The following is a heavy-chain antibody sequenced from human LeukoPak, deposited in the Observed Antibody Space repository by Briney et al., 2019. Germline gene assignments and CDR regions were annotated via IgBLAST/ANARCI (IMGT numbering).Heavy chain of an antibody. CDR2: IRSKANSDVT. D-gene: IGHD2/OR15-2a*01. J-gene: IGHJ4*02. CDR1: GFTFSGST. CDR3: VGDGHSNTGMNY. V-gene: IGHV3-73*01. Sequence: GGSLKLTCATSGFTFSGSTIHWVRQAPGKGLEWIGHIRSKANSDVTIYGASVKGRFTISRDDSKNTAYLHMNGLKTEDTAVYYCVGDGHSNTGMNYWGQGTLVTVSS.